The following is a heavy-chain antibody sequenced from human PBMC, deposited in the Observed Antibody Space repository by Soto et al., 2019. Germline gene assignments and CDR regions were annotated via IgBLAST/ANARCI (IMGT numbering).Heavy chain of an antibody. CDR2: IYSGGST. CDR1: GFTVSSNF. Sequence: GGSLRLSCAGSGFTVSSNFMTWVRQAPGKGLEWVSVIYSGGSTYYADSVKGRFTISRDNSKNTLYLQMNTLRAEDTAVYYCARLWFGKYYFDYWGQGTLVTVSS. D-gene: IGHD3-10*01. V-gene: IGHV3-66*04. J-gene: IGHJ4*02. CDR3: ARLWFGKYYFDY.